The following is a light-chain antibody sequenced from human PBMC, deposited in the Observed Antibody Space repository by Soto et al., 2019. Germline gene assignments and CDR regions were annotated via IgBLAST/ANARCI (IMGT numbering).Light chain of an antibody. V-gene: IGKV1-12*01. Sequence: DIPMTQSPSSVSASVGDRVIITCRASQGVSNWLAWYQQKPGKAPKLLIYGASSLQSGVPSRFSGSGSGTDFTLTISNLQPEDFATYYCQRASSDPPKWTFGQGTKVEIK. CDR2: GAS. CDR3: QRASSDPPKWT. CDR1: QGVSNW. J-gene: IGKJ1*01.